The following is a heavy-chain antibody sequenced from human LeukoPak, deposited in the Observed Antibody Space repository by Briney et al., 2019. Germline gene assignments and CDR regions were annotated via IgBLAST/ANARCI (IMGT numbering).Heavy chain of an antibody. CDR3: ARAVYDILTGYLRPRGGYYYMDV. J-gene: IGHJ6*03. Sequence: ASVKVSCKASGYTFTSYDINWVRQATGQGLEWMGWMNPNSGNTGYAQKFQGRVTMTRNTSISTAYMEPSSLRSEDTAAYYCARAVYDILTGYLRPRGGYYYMDVWGKGTTVTVSS. V-gene: IGHV1-8*01. D-gene: IGHD3-9*01. CDR2: MNPNSGNT. CDR1: GYTFTSYD.